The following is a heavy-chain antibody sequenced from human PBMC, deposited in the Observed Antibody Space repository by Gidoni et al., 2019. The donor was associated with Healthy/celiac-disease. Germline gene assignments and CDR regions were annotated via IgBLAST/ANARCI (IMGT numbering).Heavy chain of an antibody. Sequence: QVQLQESGPGLVKPSETLSLTCTVPGGSISSYYWSWIRQPPGKGLEWIGYIYYSGSTNYNPSLKSRVTISVDTSKNQFSLKLSSVTAADTAVYYCARGSGTEGVGYYYYYGMDVWGQGTTVTVSS. CDR3: ARGSGTEGVGYYYYYGMDV. CDR2: IYYSGST. V-gene: IGHV4-59*08. J-gene: IGHJ6*02. CDR1: GGSISSYY. D-gene: IGHD3-3*01.